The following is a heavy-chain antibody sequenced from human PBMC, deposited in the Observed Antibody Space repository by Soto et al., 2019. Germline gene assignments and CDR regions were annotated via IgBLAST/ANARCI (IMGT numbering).Heavy chain of an antibody. J-gene: IGHJ5*02. CDR3: AGSIFGVVIDWFAP. CDR1: GGSISSSSYY. D-gene: IGHD3-3*01. Sequence: SETLSLTCTVSGGSISSSSYYWGWIRQPPGKGLEWIGSIYYSGSTYYNPSLKSRVTISVDTSKNQFSPKLSSVTAADTAVYYCAGSIFGVVIDWFAPWGQGTLVTVSS. CDR2: IYYSGST. V-gene: IGHV4-39*01.